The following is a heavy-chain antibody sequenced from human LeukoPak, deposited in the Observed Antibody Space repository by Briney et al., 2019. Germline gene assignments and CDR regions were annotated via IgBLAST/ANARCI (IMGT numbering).Heavy chain of an antibody. J-gene: IGHJ4*02. D-gene: IGHD5-24*01. Sequence: GGSLRLSCAASGFTFSSYWMHWVRQAPGKGLVWVSRINSDGSSTSYADSVKGRFTISRDNAKNTLYLQMNSLRAEDTAVYYCARGGDGYNSWTKFDYWGQGTLVTVSS. CDR2: INSDGSST. CDR1: GFTFSSYW. CDR3: ARGGDGYNSWTKFDY. V-gene: IGHV3-74*01.